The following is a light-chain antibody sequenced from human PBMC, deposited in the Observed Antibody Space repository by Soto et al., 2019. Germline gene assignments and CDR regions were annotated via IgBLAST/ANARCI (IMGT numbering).Light chain of an antibody. Sequence: DIQMTQSPSTLSASAGDRVTITCRASQSISSWLAWYQQKPGKAPKILIYKASSLESGVPSRFSGSGSGTEFTLTISSLQPDDFATYYCQQYSTYTPRTFGQGTKVDIK. J-gene: IGKJ1*01. CDR2: KAS. CDR3: QQYSTYTPRT. V-gene: IGKV1-5*03. CDR1: QSISSW.